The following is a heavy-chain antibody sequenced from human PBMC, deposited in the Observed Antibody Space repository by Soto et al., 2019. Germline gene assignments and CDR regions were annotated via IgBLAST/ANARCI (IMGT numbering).Heavy chain of an antibody. V-gene: IGHV3-33*01. D-gene: IGHD6-13*01. J-gene: IGHJ4*02. CDR1: GFTFSSYG. CDR2: IWYDGSNK. CDR3: ARGPFFARQQPFDS. Sequence: GGSLRLSCAASGFTFSSYGMHWVRQAPGKGLEWVAVIWYDGSNKYYADSVKGRFTISRDNSKNTLYLQMNSLRAEDTAVYYCARGPFFARQQPFDSWGQGILVTVSS.